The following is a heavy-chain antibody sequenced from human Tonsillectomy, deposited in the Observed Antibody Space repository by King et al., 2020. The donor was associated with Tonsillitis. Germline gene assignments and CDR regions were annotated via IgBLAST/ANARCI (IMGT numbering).Heavy chain of an antibody. J-gene: IGHJ4*02. V-gene: IGHV5-51*01. D-gene: IGHD3-10*01. Sequence: VQLVESGAEVKKPGESLKISCKASGYRFTSYWIGWVRQMPGKGLEWMGIIYPGGSDTRYSPSFQGQVTISDDISITTAYLQWSSLKASDTAMYYCARVGGPLVRGAYPDYWGQGTQVTVSS. CDR2: IYPGGSDT. CDR3: ARVGGPLVRGAYPDY. CDR1: GYRFTSYW.